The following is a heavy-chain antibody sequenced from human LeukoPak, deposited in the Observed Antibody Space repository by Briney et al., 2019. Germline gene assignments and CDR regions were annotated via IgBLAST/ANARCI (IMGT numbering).Heavy chain of an antibody. Sequence: PSETLSLTCTVSGGSISSYYWSGIRQPAGKGLEWIGRIYTSGSTNYSPSLQSRVTISVDTSKNQFSLKLSSVTAADTAVYYCARVGTTGPTLDPWGQGTLVTVSS. D-gene: IGHD1-1*01. CDR2: IYTSGST. V-gene: IGHV4-4*07. CDR1: GGSISSYY. J-gene: IGHJ5*02. CDR3: ARVGTTGPTLDP.